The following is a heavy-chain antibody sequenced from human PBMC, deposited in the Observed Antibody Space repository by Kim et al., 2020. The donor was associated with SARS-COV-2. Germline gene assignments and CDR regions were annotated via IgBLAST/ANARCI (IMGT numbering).Heavy chain of an antibody. D-gene: IGHD7-27*01. CDR3: ARDAWAQRGTDGFDY. CDR1: GFTFSNFW. CDR2: INQDGSEK. Sequence: GGSLRLSCAASGFTFSNFWMSWVRQAPGKGLEWVANINQDGSEKKFLDSVKGRFTISRDNANNLQYLQMNSLRTEDRALYYCARDAWAQRGTDGFDYWGRGTLVTVSS. J-gene: IGHJ4*02. V-gene: IGHV3-7*01.